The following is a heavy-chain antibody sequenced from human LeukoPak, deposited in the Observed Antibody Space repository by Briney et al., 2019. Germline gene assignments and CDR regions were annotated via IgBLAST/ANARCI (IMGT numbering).Heavy chain of an antibody. V-gene: IGHV3-43*01. CDR3: TKGSNPWPSLFDS. J-gene: IGHJ4*02. CDR2: INWDGGST. Sequence: GGSLRLSCAASGFNFEDYTMHWVRQTPGKGLEWVSLINWDGGSTYYADSVKGRFAISRDNNKNSLYLQMTSLRTEDPALYYCTKGSNPWPSLFDSWGQGTLVTVSS. CDR1: GFNFEDYT.